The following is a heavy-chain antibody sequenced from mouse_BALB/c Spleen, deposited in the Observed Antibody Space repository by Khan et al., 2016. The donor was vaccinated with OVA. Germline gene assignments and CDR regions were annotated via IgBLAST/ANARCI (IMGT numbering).Heavy chain of an antibody. D-gene: IGHD1-1*01. CDR1: GFTFSSYT. CDR3: TRPCTTEYDYTMDY. V-gene: IGHV5-12-2*01. CDR2: ISYGGGNT. J-gene: IGHJ4*01. Sequence: EVELVESGGDLVQPGGSLKLSCAASGFTFSSYTMSWVRQTPEKRLEWVAFISYGGGNTYYPDTVKGRFTISRDNAKNTLYLQMSSLKSEDTAMYYCTRPCTTEYDYTMDYWGQGTSVTVSS.